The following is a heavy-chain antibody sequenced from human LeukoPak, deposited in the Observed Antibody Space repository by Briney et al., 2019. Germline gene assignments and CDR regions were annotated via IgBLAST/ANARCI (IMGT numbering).Heavy chain of an antibody. D-gene: IGHD3-22*01. V-gene: IGHV1-69*13. CDR2: IIPIFGTA. CDR1: GGTFSSYA. Sequence: SVKVSCKASGGTFSSYAISWVRQAPGQGLEWMGGIIPIFGTANYAQKFQGRVTITADESTSTAYMELSSLRSEGTAVYYCARDGGLYYDSSGYIPLWFDPWGQGTLVTVSS. J-gene: IGHJ5*02. CDR3: ARDGGLYYDSSGYIPLWFDP.